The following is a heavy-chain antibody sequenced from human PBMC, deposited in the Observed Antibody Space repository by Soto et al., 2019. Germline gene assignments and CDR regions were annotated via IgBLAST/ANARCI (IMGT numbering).Heavy chain of an antibody. CDR1: GYNFRNFG. V-gene: IGHV1-18*01. CDR3: AREGYSSGFDPFDF. D-gene: IGHD5-18*01. CDR2: ISGYNGRT. Sequence: QVQLEQSGDAVKKPGASVKVSCKASGYNFRNFGITWVRQASGLGLEWLGWISGYNGRTSSARNFRDRVVLTTDTATNTAYMELRSLTSDDTAIYYSAREGYSSGFDPFDFWGQGTKVTVSS. J-gene: IGHJ3*01.